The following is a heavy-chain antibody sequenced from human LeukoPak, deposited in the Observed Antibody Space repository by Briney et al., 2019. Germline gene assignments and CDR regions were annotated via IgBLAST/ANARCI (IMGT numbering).Heavy chain of an antibody. CDR3: ARDAMATKGFDY. CDR1: GGTFSSYA. D-gene: IGHD5-24*01. J-gene: IGHJ4*02. V-gene: IGHV1-69*05. Sequence: GSSVKVSCKASGGTFSSYAISWVRQAPGQGLEWMGRIIPIFGTANYAQKFQGRVTITTDESTSTAYMELSNLRSEDTAVYYCARDAMATKGFDYWGQGTLVTVSS. CDR2: IIPIFGTA.